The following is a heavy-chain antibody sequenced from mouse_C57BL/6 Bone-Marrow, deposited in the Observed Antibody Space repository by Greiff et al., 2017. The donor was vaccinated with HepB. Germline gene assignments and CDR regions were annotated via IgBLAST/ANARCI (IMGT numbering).Heavy chain of an antibody. J-gene: IGHJ4*01. CDR2: IYPRSGNT. CDR3: AREMLGRAMDY. D-gene: IGHD4-1*01. V-gene: IGHV1-81*01. Sequence: QVQLQQSGAELVKPGASVKLSCKASGYTFTSYGISWVKQRTGQGLEWIGEIYPRSGNTYYNEKFKGKATLTADKSSSTAYMELRSLTSEDSAVYFCAREMLGRAMDYWGQGTSVTVSS. CDR1: GYTFTSYG.